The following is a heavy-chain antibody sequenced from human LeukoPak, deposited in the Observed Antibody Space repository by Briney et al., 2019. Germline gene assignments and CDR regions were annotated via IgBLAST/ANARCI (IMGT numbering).Heavy chain of an antibody. Sequence: SVKVSCKASGFTFTSYDINWVRQAPGQGLEWMGGIIPIFGTANYAQKFQGRVTITADESTSTAYMELSSLRSEDTAVYYCARDLDYWGQGTLVTVSS. CDR1: GFTFTSYD. CDR2: IIPIFGTA. J-gene: IGHJ4*02. V-gene: IGHV1-69*13. CDR3: ARDLDY.